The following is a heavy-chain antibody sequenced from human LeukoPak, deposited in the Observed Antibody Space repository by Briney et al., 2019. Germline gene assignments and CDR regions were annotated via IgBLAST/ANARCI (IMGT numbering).Heavy chain of an antibody. D-gene: IGHD4/OR15-4a*01. CDR2: INPNSGGT. Sequence: ASVKVSCKASGYSFTGYCMHWVRQAPGQGLEWMGWINPNSGGTNRAQKFQGRVSMTRDTSISTAYMELSRLTSDDTAVYYCARDPGADYPYNWFDPWGQGTLVTVSS. J-gene: IGHJ5*02. CDR3: ARDPGADYPYNWFDP. V-gene: IGHV1-2*02. CDR1: GYSFTGYC.